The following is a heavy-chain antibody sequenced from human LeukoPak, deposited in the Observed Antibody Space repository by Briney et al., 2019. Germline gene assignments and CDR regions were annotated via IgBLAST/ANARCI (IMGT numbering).Heavy chain of an antibody. J-gene: IGHJ5*02. CDR2: INPNSGGT. Sequence: ASVKVSCKASGYTFTGYYMYWVRQAPGQGLEWMGWINPNSGGTNYAQKFQGRVTMTRDTSISTAYMELSRLRSDDTAVYYCARQGAATFRWFDPWGQGTLVTVSS. V-gene: IGHV1-2*02. CDR1: GYTFTGYY. CDR3: ARQGAATFRWFDP. D-gene: IGHD1-26*01.